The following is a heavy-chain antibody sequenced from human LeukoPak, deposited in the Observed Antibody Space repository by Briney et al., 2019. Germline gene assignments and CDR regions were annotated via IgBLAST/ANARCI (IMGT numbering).Heavy chain of an antibody. V-gene: IGHV1-69*13. CDR1: GGTFSSYA. Sequence: SVKVSCKASGGTFSSYAISWVRQAPGQGLEWMGGIIPIFGTANYAQKFQGRVTITADESTSTAYMELSSLRSEDTAVYYCAREMSINCGGDCYLFMFDYWGQGTLVTLSS. J-gene: IGHJ4*02. CDR3: AREMSINCGGDCYLFMFDY. D-gene: IGHD2-21*01. CDR2: IIPIFGTA.